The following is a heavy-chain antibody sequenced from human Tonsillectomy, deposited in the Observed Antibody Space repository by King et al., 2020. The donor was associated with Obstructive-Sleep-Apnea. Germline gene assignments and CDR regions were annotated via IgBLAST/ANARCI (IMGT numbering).Heavy chain of an antibody. J-gene: IGHJ6*02. CDR3: ARGGDCSSTSCYAYCGGDCYSYYYYYGMDV. Sequence: VQLQESGPGLVKPSETLSLTCTVSGYSISSGYYWGWIRQPPGKGLEWIGSIYHSGSTYYNPSLKSRVTISVDTPKNQFSLKLSSLTAADTAVYYCARGGDCSSTSCYAYCGGDCYSYYYYYGMDVWGQGTTVTVSS. V-gene: IGHV4-38-2*02. D-gene: IGHD2-2*01. CDR1: GYSISSGYY. CDR2: IYHSGST.